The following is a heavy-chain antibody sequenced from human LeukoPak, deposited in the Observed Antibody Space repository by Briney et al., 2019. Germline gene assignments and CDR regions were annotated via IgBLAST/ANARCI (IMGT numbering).Heavy chain of an antibody. CDR1: GFTFSSYW. V-gene: IGHV3-7*03. CDR3: ARTQYYDILTGYSPFFDY. J-gene: IGHJ4*02. D-gene: IGHD3-9*01. Sequence: GGSLRPSCAASGFTFSSYWMSWVRQAPGKGLEWVANIKQDGSEKYYVDSVKGRFTISRDNAKNSLYLQMNSLRAEDTAVYYCARTQYYDILTGYSPFFDYWGQGTLVTVSS. CDR2: IKQDGSEK.